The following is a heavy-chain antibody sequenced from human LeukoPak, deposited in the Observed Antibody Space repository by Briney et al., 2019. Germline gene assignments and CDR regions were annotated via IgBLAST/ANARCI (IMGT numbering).Heavy chain of an antibody. CDR1: GDSMSNFH. CDR3: ARSALVRGVST. Sequence: SETLSLTCTVSGDSMSNFHWTRIRQPPGKELEWIGSISYSGTTDYNPSLKGRVTMSVDTSKKQYFLKLNSVTAADTAVFYCARSALVRGVSTWGQGTLVTVSS. D-gene: IGHD3-10*01. J-gene: IGHJ5*02. CDR2: ISYSGTT. V-gene: IGHV4-59*01.